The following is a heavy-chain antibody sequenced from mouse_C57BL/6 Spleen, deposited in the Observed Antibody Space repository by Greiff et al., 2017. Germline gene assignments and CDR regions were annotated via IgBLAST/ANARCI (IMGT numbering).Heavy chain of an antibody. J-gene: IGHJ1*03. V-gene: IGHV1-69*01. Sequence: QVQLQQPGAELVMPGASVKLSCKASGYTFTSYWMHWVKQRPGQGLEWIGEIDPSDSYTNYNQTFKGKSTLTVDKSSSTSYMQLSSLTSEDSAVYYCAKTAQATYWYFDVWGTGTTVTVSS. CDR2: IDPSDSYT. CDR3: AKTAQATYWYFDV. D-gene: IGHD3-2*02. CDR1: GYTFTSYW.